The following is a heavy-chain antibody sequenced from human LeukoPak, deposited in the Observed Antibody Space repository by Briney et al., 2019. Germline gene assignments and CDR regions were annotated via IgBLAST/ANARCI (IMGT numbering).Heavy chain of an antibody. V-gene: IGHV1-8*03. J-gene: IGHJ2*01. D-gene: IGHD7-27*01. CDR1: GYTFTSYD. CDR2: MNPNSGNT. Sequence: ASVKVSCKASGYTFTSYDINWVRQATGQELEWMGWMNPNSGNTGYAQKFQGRVTITRNTSISTAYMELSSLRSEDTAVYYCARGTWGYWYFDLWGRGTLVTVSS. CDR3: ARGTWGYWYFDL.